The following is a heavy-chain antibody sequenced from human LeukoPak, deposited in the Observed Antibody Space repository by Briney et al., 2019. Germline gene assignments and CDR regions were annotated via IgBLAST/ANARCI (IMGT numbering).Heavy chain of an antibody. CDR2: LYYTENH. CDR3: ARLINGSPGDY. V-gene: IGHV4-39*01. CDR1: GGSISNAAYH. J-gene: IGHJ4*02. Sequence: KPSETLSLTCTVSGGSISNAAYHSGRIRQPPGKGLEWSGCLYYTENHHYPPSLKTRVTITADTSKTQFSLKVPSVTAADTAVYYCARLINGSPGDYWGQGTLVTVSS. D-gene: IGHD1-26*01.